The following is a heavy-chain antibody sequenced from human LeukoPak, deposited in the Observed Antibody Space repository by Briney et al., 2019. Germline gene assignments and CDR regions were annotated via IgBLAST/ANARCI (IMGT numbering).Heavy chain of an antibody. CDR3: ARDQGRPMIVRPGAFDI. D-gene: IGHD3-22*01. CDR1: GYIFTNFG. J-gene: IGHJ3*02. V-gene: IGHV1-46*01. Sequence: ASVKVSCKASGYIFTNFGISWVRQAPGQGLEWMGIINPSGGSTSYAQKFQGRVTMTRDMSTSTVYMELSSLRSEDTAVYYCARDQGRPMIVRPGAFDIWGQGTMVTVSS. CDR2: INPSGGST.